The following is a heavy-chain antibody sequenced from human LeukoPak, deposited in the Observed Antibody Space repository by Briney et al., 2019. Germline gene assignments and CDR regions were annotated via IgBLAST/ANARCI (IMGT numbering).Heavy chain of an antibody. J-gene: IGHJ4*02. CDR2: IQTPGNSGST. V-gene: IGHV4-34*01. CDR3: ARSSSGGVGLEY. Sequence: PETLSLTCAVYSGSLSGYYWTWIRQPPGKGLEWIGEIQTPGNSGSTKYNPSLKTRVTMSVDASKNQFTLKTSSVTAADTAVYYCARSSSGGVGLEYWGQGTLVTVSS. D-gene: IGHD3-3*01. CDR1: SGSLSGYY.